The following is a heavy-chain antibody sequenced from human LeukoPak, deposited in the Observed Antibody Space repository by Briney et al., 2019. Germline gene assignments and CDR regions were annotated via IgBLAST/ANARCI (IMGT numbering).Heavy chain of an antibody. J-gene: IGHJ4*02. CDR1: GFTVSSNH. CDR3: ARDNAPAGGGLDY. V-gene: IGHV3-53*01. Sequence: GGSLRLSCAASGFTVSSNHMTWVRQAPGKGLEWVSEIYTGGLTFYADSVTGRFTISRDNSKNTVYLQMDSLGVEDTARYYCARDNAPAGGGLDYWGQGTLVTVSS. CDR2: IYTGGLT. D-gene: IGHD2-2*01.